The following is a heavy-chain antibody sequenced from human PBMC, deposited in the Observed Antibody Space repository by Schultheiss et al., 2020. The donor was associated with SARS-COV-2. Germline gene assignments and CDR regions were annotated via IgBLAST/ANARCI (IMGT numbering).Heavy chain of an antibody. D-gene: IGHD6-13*01. CDR1: GGAITSGDYY. CDR3: ARGGAAFDY. V-gene: IGHV2-70*01. Sequence: QTLSLTCIVSGGAITSGDYYWNWLRQPPGKALEWLALIYWDDDKFYSTSLKTRLTISKDTSKNQVVLTMTNMDPVDTATYYCARGGAAFDYWGQGTLVTVSS. CDR2: IYWDDDK. J-gene: IGHJ4*02.